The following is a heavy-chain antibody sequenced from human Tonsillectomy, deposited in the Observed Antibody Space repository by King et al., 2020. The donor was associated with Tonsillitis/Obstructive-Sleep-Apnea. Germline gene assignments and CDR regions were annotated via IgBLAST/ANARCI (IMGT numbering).Heavy chain of an antibody. D-gene: IGHD2-2*01. Sequence: VQLVESGGGLVKPGGSLRLSCAASGFTFSNAWMIWVRPAPGKGLELVGRLKSKSSGGTPEYAAPVRGRFTITGNDSKNALYLQMNSLKTEDTAVYYCTSSLTTRGAFDVWGQGTMVTVSS. CDR3: TSSLTTRGAFDV. J-gene: IGHJ3*01. V-gene: IGHV3-15*01. CDR1: GFTFSNAW. CDR2: LKSKSSGGTP.